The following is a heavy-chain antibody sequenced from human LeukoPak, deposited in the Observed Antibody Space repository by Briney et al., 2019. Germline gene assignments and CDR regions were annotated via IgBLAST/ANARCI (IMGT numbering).Heavy chain of an antibody. Sequence: ASVKVSCKASGYTFTSYGISWVRQAPGQGLEWMGWISAYNGNTNYAQKLQGRVTMTTDTSTSTAYMELSSLRSEDTAVYYCASVWRLAATLYFDYWGQGTLVTVSS. D-gene: IGHD2-15*01. CDR3: ASVWRLAATLYFDY. V-gene: IGHV1-18*01. CDR1: GYTFTSYG. CDR2: ISAYNGNT. J-gene: IGHJ4*02.